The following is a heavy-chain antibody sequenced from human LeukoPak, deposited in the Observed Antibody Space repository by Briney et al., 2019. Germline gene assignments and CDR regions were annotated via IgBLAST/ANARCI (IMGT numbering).Heavy chain of an antibody. CDR2: IYHSETT. V-gene: IGHV4-4*02. CDR3: ARGYGDNSGAFDI. Sequence: SETLSLTCAVSGGSFSSSIWWSWVRQSPGKGLEWIGEIYHSETTNYNPSLKSRVTISLSKSYNQFSLRLTSVTAADTAVYYCARGYGDNSGAFDIWGQGTMVTVSS. J-gene: IGHJ3*02. D-gene: IGHD4-23*01. CDR1: GGSFSSSIW.